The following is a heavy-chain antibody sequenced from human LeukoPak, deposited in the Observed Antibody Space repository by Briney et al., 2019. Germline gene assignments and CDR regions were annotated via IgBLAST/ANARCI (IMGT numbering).Heavy chain of an antibody. CDR1: GFALSSYW. CDR3: ARDIAPAGLFFDY. Sequence: PGGSLRLSCAASGFALSSYWMSWVRQAPGKGLEWVANIKYDGSEKDYVDSVKGRFTISRDNAKNSLYLQMNSLRAQYTAVYYCARDIAPAGLFFDYWGQGTLVTVSS. V-gene: IGHV3-7*01. D-gene: IGHD6-13*01. J-gene: IGHJ4*02. CDR2: IKYDGSEK.